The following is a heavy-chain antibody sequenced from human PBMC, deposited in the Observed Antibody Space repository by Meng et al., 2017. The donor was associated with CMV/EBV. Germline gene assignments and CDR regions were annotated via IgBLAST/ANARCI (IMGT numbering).Heavy chain of an antibody. Sequence: SETLSLTCTVSGGSISSGGSYWSWIRQHPGKGLEWIGYTYYSGSTYYNQSLKSRVTISVDTSKNQFSMKLSSVTAADTAVYYCARDTVSTYYYYGMDVWGQGTTVTVSS. V-gene: IGHV4-31*03. CDR3: ARDTVSTYYYYGMDV. J-gene: IGHJ6*02. D-gene: IGHD4-11*01. CDR2: TYYSGST. CDR1: GGSISSGGSY.